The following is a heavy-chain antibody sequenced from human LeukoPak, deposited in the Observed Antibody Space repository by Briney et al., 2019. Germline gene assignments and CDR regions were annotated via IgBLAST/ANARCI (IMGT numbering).Heavy chain of an antibody. D-gene: IGHD4-23*01. CDR2: INHSGST. V-gene: IGHV4-34*01. CDR3: ARGPGYGGNSTLDY. Sequence: SETLSLTCAVYGGSFSGYYWSWIRQPPGKGLEWIGEINHSGSTNYNPPLKSRVTISVDTSKNQFSLKLSSVTAADTAVYYCARGPGYGGNSTLDYWGQGTLVTVSS. J-gene: IGHJ4*02. CDR1: GGSFSGYY.